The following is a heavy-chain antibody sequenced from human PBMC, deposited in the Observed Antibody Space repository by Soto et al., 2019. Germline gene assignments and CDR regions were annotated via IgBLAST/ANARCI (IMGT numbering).Heavy chain of an antibody. J-gene: IGHJ6*02. CDR3: ARDPYYYGSGSSYYYYYGMDV. D-gene: IGHD3-10*01. CDR1: GGTFSSYA. CDR2: IIPIFGTA. V-gene: IGHV1-69*01. Sequence: QVQLVQSGTEVKKPGSSVKVSCKASGGTFSSYAISWVRQAPGRGLEWMGGIIPIFGTANYAQKFQGRVTITADESTSTAYMELSSLRSEDTAVYYCARDPYYYGSGSSYYYYYGMDVWGQGTTVTVSS.